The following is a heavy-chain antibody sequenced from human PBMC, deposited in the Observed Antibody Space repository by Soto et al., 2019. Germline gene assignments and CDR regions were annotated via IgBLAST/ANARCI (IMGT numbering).Heavy chain of an antibody. CDR2: IYYSGST. CDR1: GCSISSYY. CDR3: ARTSYDFWSGYYTDYFDY. V-gene: IGHV4-59*01. D-gene: IGHD3-3*01. J-gene: IGHJ4*02. Sequence: SGTLSLTCPVSGCSISSYYWSWIRQPPGKGLEGIGYIYYSGSTNYNPPLKSRVTLSVDTSKNQFSLKLSSVTAADTAVYYCARTSYDFWSGYYTDYFDYWGQGTLVTVS.